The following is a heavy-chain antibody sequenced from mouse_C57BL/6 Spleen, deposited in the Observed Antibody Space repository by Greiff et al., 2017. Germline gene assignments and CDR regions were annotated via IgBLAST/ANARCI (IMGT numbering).Heavy chain of an antibody. CDR3: ARAYGNYGWCFDV. Sequence: EVQLQQSGAELVKPGASVKLSCTASGFNIKDYYMHWVKQRTEQGLEWIGRIDPEDGETKYAPNFQGKATITADTSSNTAYLQLSSLTSEDTAVYYCARAYGNYGWCFDVWGTGTTVTVSS. D-gene: IGHD2-1*01. J-gene: IGHJ1*03. V-gene: IGHV14-2*01. CDR1: GFNIKDYY. CDR2: IDPEDGET.